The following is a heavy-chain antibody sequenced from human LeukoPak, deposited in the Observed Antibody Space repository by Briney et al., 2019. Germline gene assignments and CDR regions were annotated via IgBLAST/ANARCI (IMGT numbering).Heavy chain of an antibody. Sequence: GGSLRLSCAASGFTFSSYAMSWVRQAPGKGLEWVSVTCGSGGTTYYADSVKGRFAISRDNSKNTLYLQMNSLRAEDTAVYYCATRNGVVVTAIRLDYWGQGTLVTVSS. CDR3: ATRNGVVVTAIRLDY. CDR1: GFTFSSYA. CDR2: TCGSGGTT. J-gene: IGHJ4*02. V-gene: IGHV3-23*01. D-gene: IGHD2-21*02.